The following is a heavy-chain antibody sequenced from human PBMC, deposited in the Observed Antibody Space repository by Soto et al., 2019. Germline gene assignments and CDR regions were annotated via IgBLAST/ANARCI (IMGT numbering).Heavy chain of an antibody. V-gene: IGHV3-21*01. CDR1: GFTFSSYT. CDR3: ARFRYSSGYYFDY. Sequence: GSLRLSCAASGFTFSSYTMCWVRHAPGKGLEWVSSISSSSSYTYYADSVKGRFTISRDNTKNSLYLQLNSLRAEDTAVYYCARFRYSSGYYFDYWGQGTLVTVSS. J-gene: IGHJ4*02. CDR2: ISSSSSYT. D-gene: IGHD6-19*01.